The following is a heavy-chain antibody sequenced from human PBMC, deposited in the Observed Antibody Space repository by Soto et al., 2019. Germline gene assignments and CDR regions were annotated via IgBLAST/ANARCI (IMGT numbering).Heavy chain of an antibody. V-gene: IGHV1-69*13. CDR2: IIPTFGRT. D-gene: IGHD3-16*01. CDR3: ARNRRHPPDAAMITGLDV. CDR1: GDTFSSYA. Sequence: SVKVSCKASGDTFSSYAISWVRQAPGKGLEWMGKIIPTFGRTNYAQKFQGRLTISADDSTSTAYMELTSLESDDTAVYYCARNRRHPPDAAMITGLDVWGQGTTVTVS. J-gene: IGHJ6*02.